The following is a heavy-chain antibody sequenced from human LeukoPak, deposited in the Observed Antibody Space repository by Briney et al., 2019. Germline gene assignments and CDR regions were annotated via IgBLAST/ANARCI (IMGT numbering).Heavy chain of an antibody. V-gene: IGHV1-18*01. J-gene: IGHJ5*02. CDR3: ARAGPILAARYWFDP. CDR1: GYTFTSYG. D-gene: IGHD6-6*01. Sequence: ASVKVSCKASGYTFTSYGISWVRQAPGQGLEWMGWISAYNGNTNYAQKLQGRVTMTRDTSISTAYMELSRLRSDDTAVYYCARAGPILAARYWFDPWGQGTLVTVSS. CDR2: ISAYNGNT.